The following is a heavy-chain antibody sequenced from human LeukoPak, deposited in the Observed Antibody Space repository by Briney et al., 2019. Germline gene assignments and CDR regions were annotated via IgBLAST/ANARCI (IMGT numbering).Heavy chain of an antibody. J-gene: IGHJ1*01. D-gene: IGHD2-21*02. CDR3: TSWGDTTAEYFQR. Sequence: GGSLRLSCAASGFTFSSYARSWVRQAPGKGLEWVAHINPDGRDTYYVDSVKGRFTISRDNAQNSMYLQMNSLRVEDTAVYYCTSWGDTTAEYFQRWGQGTLVTVSS. V-gene: IGHV3-7*01. CDR1: GFTFSSYA. CDR2: INPDGRDT.